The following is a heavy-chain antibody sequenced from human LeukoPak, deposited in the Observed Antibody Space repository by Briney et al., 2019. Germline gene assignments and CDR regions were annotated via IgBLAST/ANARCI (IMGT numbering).Heavy chain of an antibody. CDR3: ARPHVPAAIHDAFDI. D-gene: IGHD2-2*01. V-gene: IGHV4-4*02. CDR2: IYHIGST. J-gene: IGHJ3*02. Sequence: KPSGTLSLTCAVSRGSISSSNWWSWVRQPPGKGLEWIGEIYHIGSTNYNPSLRSRVTISVDKSKNQFSLKLSSVTAAGTAVYYCARPHVPAAIHDAFDIWGQGTMVTVSS. CDR1: RGSISSSNW.